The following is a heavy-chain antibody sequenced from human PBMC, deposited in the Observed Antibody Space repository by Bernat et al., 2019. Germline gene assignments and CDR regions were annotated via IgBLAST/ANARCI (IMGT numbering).Heavy chain of an antibody. J-gene: IGHJ4*02. CDR1: GYTFTGYY. CDR3: ARTGMATTEIDY. V-gene: IGHV1-2*04. D-gene: IGHD5-12*01. Sequence: QVQLVQSGAEVKKPGASVKVSCKASGYTFTGYYMHWVRQAPGQGLEWMGWINPNSGGTNYAQKFQVSVTMTMATSISPAYMELSRLGSDDTAVYYCARTGMATTEIDYWGQGTLVTVSS. CDR2: INPNSGGT.